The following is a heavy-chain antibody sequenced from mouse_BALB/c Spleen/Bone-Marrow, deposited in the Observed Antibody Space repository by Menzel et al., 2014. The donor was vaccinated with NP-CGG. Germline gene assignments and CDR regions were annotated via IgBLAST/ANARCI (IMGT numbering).Heavy chain of an antibody. Sequence: VQLKESGPELVKSGASVKVSCKASGYAFTSYNMYWVKQSHGKSLEWIGYIDPYNGGTSYNQKFRGKATLTVDKSPSTAYMHLNSLTSEDSAVYYCARENYGSSPAYWGQGTLVTVSA. CDR1: GYAFTSYN. CDR2: IDPYNGGT. J-gene: IGHJ3*01. D-gene: IGHD1-1*01. V-gene: IGHV1S135*01. CDR3: ARENYGSSPAY.